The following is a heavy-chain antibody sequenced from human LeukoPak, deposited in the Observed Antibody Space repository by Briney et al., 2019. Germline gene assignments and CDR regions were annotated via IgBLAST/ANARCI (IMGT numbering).Heavy chain of an antibody. Sequence: GGSLRLSCAASGFTFSSYAVHWVRQAPGKGLEWVAVISYDGSDKYYADSVKGRFTISRDNSKNTLYLQVNGLRTEDTAVYYCAKDRLLNCRGDCYIFDYWGQGTVVTVSS. V-gene: IGHV3-30*04. J-gene: IGHJ4*02. CDR1: GFTFSSYA. CDR2: ISYDGSDK. CDR3: AKDRLLNCRGDCYIFDY. D-gene: IGHD2-21*02.